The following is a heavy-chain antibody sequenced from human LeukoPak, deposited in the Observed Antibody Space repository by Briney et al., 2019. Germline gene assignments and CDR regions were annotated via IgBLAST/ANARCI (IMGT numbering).Heavy chain of an antibody. CDR1: GFTFSSYW. J-gene: IGHJ4*02. Sequence: PGGSLRLSCAASGFTFSSYWVSWVRQAPGKGLEWVANIKQDGSEKYYVDSVKGRFTISRDSAKNSLYLQMNSLRAEDTAVYYCARDSSTVGNDYWGQGTLVTVSS. V-gene: IGHV3-7*01. CDR2: IKQDGSEK. D-gene: IGHD1-26*01. CDR3: ARDSSTVGNDY.